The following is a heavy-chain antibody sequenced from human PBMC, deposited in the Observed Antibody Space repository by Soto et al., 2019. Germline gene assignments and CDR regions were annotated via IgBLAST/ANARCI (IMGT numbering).Heavy chain of an antibody. D-gene: IGHD6-13*01. CDR2: IYWDDDK. J-gene: IGHJ4*02. CDR3: ARNLIAAAGIFYFDY. V-gene: IGHV2-5*02. Sequence: SGPTLVNPTQSLTLTCTLSGFSLSTSGVGVGWIRQPPGKALEWLALIYWDDDKRYRPSLKSRLSITKDTSKNQVVLTMTNLDPVDTATYYCARNLIAAAGIFYFDYWGQGTLVTVSS. CDR1: GFSLSTSGVG.